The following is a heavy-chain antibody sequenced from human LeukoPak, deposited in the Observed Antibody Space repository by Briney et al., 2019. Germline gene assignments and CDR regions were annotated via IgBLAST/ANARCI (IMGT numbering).Heavy chain of an antibody. CDR2: INDDGSTT. Sequence: GGSLRLSCAASGFTFSNYWMRWVRQAPGKGLVWVSRINDDGSTTSYADSVKGRFTISRDNAKNTLYLQMNSLRAEDTAVYYCVRDHDPNAHWYFDLWGRGTLVAVSS. CDR3: VRDHDPNAHWYFDL. J-gene: IGHJ2*01. V-gene: IGHV3-74*01. CDR1: GFTFSNYW.